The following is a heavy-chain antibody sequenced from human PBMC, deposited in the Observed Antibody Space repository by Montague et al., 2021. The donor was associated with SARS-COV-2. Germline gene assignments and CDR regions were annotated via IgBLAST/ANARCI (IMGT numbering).Heavy chain of an antibody. CDR2: VYASGIT. V-gene: IGHV4-61*02. CDR1: GGSIRSGSYY. D-gene: IGHD3-10*01. CDR3: IRGLAGVDS. J-gene: IGHJ5*01. Sequence: TLSLTCTVSGGSIRSGSYYWSWIRQPAGKGLEWIGRVYASGITNYNPSLKSRVTISLDTSKNQFSMRLSSVTAADTAPYYCIRGLAGVDSWGQGTLVTVSS.